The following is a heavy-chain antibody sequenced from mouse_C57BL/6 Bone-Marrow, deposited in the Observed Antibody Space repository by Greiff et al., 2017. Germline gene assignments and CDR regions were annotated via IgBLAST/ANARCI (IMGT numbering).Heavy chain of an antibody. V-gene: IGHV1-26*01. CDR1: GYTFTDYY. Sequence: EVQLQQSGPELVKPGASVKISCKASGYTFTDYYMNWVKQSHGKSLEWIGDINPNNGGTSYNQKFKGKATLTVDKSSSTAYMALRSLTSEDSAVYYCAREGRYFDYWGQGTTLTVSS. CDR2: INPNNGGT. J-gene: IGHJ2*01. CDR3: AREGRYFDY.